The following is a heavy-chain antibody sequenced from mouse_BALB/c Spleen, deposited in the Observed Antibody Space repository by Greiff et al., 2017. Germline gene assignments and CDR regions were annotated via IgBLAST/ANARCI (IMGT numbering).Heavy chain of an antibody. CDR3: ARSAFTTVASAHYFDY. J-gene: IGHJ2*01. D-gene: IGHD1-1*01. V-gene: IGHV1-69*02. CDR1: GYTFTSYW. CDR2: IDPSDSYT. Sequence: QVQLQQPGAELVKPGASGYTFTSYWMHWVKQRPGQGLEWIGEIDPSDSYTNYNQKFKGKATLTVDKSSSTAYMQLSSLTSEDSAVYYCARSAFTTVASAHYFDYWGQGTTLTVSS.